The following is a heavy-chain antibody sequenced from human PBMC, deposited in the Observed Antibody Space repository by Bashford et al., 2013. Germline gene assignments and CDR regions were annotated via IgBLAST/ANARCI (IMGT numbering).Heavy chain of an antibody. CDR2: ISKNGGNI. J-gene: IGHJ6*02. CDR3: ARDPDSSGWTSLSNYFYGMDV. V-gene: IGHV3-30*04. Sequence: VRQAPGKGLEWVAVISKNGGNIYYADAVKGRFTVSRDNSKNTVYLQMDSLRVEDTALYSCARDPDSSGWTSLSNYFYGMDVWGQGTTVTVSS. D-gene: IGHD6-19*01.